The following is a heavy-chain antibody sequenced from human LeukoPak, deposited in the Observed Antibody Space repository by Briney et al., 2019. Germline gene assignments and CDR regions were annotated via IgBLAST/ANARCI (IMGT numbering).Heavy chain of an antibody. D-gene: IGHD3-3*01. J-gene: IGHJ4*02. CDR1: GGSISTYY. V-gene: IGHV4-59*01. CDR2: IYYSGTT. CDR3: ARGPSILSPEAQSLY. Sequence: SETLSLTCTVSGGSISTYYWSWIRQPPGKGLEWIGYIYYSGTTVYNASLKSRVTISVDTSKNQFSLRLSSVTAADTAVYYCARGPSILSPEAQSLYWGQGTLVAVS.